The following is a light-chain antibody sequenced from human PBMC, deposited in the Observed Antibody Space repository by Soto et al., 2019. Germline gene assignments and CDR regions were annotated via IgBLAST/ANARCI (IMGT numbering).Light chain of an antibody. CDR3: LSYADTAYV. CDR1: SSDVGGYNY. V-gene: IGLV2-8*01. J-gene: IGLJ1*01. Sequence: QSVLTQPPSASGSPGQSVTISCAGTSSDVGGYNYVSWYQQYPGKVPKPMIYEVSERPSGVPDRFSGSKSGNTAFLTVSGLQAEDEADYYCLSYADTAYVFGTGTKLTVL. CDR2: EVS.